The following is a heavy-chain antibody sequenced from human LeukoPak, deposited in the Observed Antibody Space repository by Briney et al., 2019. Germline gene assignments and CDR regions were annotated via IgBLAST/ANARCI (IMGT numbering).Heavy chain of an antibody. D-gene: IGHD3-10*01. CDR1: GFTFSSYE. CDR3: ARVELLWFGGHDAFDI. Sequence: PGGSLRLSCAASGFTFSSYEMNWVRQAPGKGLEWVSYISSSGSTIYYADSVKGRFTISRDNAKNSLYLQMNSLRAEDTAVYYCARVELLWFGGHDAFDIWGQGTMVTVSS. V-gene: IGHV3-48*03. CDR2: ISSSGSTI. J-gene: IGHJ3*02.